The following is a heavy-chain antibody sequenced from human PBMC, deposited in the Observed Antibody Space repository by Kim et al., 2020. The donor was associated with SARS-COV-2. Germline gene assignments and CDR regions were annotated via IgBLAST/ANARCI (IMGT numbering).Heavy chain of an antibody. J-gene: IGHJ6*02. D-gene: IGHD3-22*01. CDR1: GGTFSSYA. Sequence: SVKVSCKASGGTFSSYAISWVRQAPGQGLEWMGGIIPIFGTANYAQKFQGRVTITADESTSTAYMELSSLRSEDTAVYYCARLPSEDYYDSSGYGMDVWGQGTTGTVSS. CDR3: ARLPSEDYYDSSGYGMDV. CDR2: IIPIFGTA. V-gene: IGHV1-69*13.